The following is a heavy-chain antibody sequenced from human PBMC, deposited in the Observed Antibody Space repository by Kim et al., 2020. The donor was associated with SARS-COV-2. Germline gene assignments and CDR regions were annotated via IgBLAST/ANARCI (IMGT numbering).Heavy chain of an antibody. CDR3: ARVAVTASDAFDI. Sequence: YGESVKGRLTISRDNAKNSLYQQMTSLRAEDTAVYYCARVAVTASDAFDIWGQGTVVTASS. J-gene: IGHJ3*02. V-gene: IGHV3-11*05. D-gene: IGHD2-21*02.